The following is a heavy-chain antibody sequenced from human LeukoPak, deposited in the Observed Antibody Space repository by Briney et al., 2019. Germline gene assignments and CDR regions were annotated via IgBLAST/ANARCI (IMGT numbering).Heavy chain of an antibody. J-gene: IGHJ4*02. Sequence: GGSLRLSCAASGFTVSTKYMSWVRPAPGKGLEWVSVIYSDGSTHYADSVKGRFTISRHNSKNTLYLQMNSLRAEDTAMYYCARGRGSGSSGPDYWGQGTLVTVSS. D-gene: IGHD3-10*01. V-gene: IGHV3-53*04. CDR3: ARGRGSGSSGPDY. CDR2: IYSDGST. CDR1: GFTVSTKY.